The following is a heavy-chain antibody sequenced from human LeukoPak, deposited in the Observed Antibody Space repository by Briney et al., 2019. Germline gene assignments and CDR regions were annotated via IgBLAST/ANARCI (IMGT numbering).Heavy chain of an antibody. V-gene: IGHV3-15*01. J-gene: IGHJ4*02. Sequence: GGSLRLSCAASGFTLSDAWMSWVRQAPGKGLEWVGRIKSKTDGGTTDYVAPVKGRFAISRDDSKNMLYLQMNSLRSEDTAVYYCATVGYAVVGFDYWGQGTLVTVSS. CDR1: GFTLSDAW. CDR3: ATVGYAVVGFDY. D-gene: IGHD2-15*01. CDR2: IKSKTDGGTT.